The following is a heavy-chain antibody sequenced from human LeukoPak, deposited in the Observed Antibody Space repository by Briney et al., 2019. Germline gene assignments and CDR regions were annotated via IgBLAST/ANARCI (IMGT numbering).Heavy chain of an antibody. V-gene: IGHV3-74*01. D-gene: IGHD3-22*01. CDR2: IDGSGSSI. Sequence: GGSLRLSCAASGFTFSNHWMHWVRQAPGKGLVWVARIDGSGSSISHADFVKGRFSISRGNAKSTLYLQMNSLRAEDTAVYYCARGPGSSGGAYVGDYWGHGTLVTVSS. J-gene: IGHJ4*01. CDR1: GFTFSNHW. CDR3: ARGPGSSGGAYVGDY.